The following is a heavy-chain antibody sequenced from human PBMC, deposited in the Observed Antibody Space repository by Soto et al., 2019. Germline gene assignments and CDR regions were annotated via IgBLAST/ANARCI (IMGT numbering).Heavy chain of an antibody. CDR1: GSTFSPYW. Sequence: GGSLRLSCAASGSTFSPYWMHWVRQAPGKGLVWVSRINGEGTTTNYADSVRGRFTISRDNAKSTLYLQMNSLSAEDTAVYYCARDLDFYWGRGTDWGQGTLVTVSS. V-gene: IGHV3-74*01. CDR2: INGEGTTT. CDR3: ARDLDFYWGRGTD. J-gene: IGHJ4*02. D-gene: IGHD3-16*01.